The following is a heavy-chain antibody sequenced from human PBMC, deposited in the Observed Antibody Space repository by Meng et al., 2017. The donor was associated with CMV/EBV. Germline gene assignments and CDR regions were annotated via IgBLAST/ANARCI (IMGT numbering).Heavy chain of an antibody. Sequence: SVKVSCKASGGTFSSYAISWVRQAPGQGLEWMGGIIPILGIANYAQKFQGRVTITADKSTSTAYMELSSLRSEDTAVYYCASLPGDDSSGCGYFDLWGRGTLVTVSS. CDR1: GGTFSSYA. D-gene: IGHD3-22*01. V-gene: IGHV1-69*10. CDR3: ASLPGDDSSGCGYFDL. CDR2: IIPILGIA. J-gene: IGHJ2*01.